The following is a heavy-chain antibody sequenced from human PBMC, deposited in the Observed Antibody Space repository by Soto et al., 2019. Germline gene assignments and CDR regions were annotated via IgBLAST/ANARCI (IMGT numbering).Heavy chain of an antibody. CDR2: ISTYNGAT. V-gene: IGHV1-18*01. CDR1: GYNFVNYG. Sequence: QVQLVQSGVEVKKAGASVKVSCKASGYNFVNYGISWVRQAPGQGLEWLGWISTYNGATNYPQRLQGRVTMTTDKTTTPAYMELRSLTSDEPAGDTCVRDHGSRSYYQFAPWGQETLVTVSS. J-gene: IGHJ5*02. D-gene: IGHD3-10*01. CDR3: VRDHGSRSYYQFAP.